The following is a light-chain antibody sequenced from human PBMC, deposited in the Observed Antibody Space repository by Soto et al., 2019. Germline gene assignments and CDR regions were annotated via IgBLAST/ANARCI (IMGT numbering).Light chain of an antibody. V-gene: IGKV2-24*01. CDR3: MQLTHVPYT. CDR2: KGS. J-gene: IGKJ2*01. Sequence: DVVLSQTLLSSPVTLGQPASISCRSSQNLAFSNGDTYLSWLHQRPGQPPRLLFYKGSNRFSGVPDRFSGSGAGRDFTLKISRVEAEDVGVYYCMQLTHVPYTFGQGSKLEIK. CDR1: QNLAFSNGDTY.